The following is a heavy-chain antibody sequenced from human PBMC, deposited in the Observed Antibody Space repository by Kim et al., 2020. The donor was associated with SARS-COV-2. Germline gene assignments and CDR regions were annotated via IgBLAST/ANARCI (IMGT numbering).Heavy chain of an antibody. V-gene: IGHV3-30*18. CDR2: ISYDGSNK. CDR1: GFTFSSYG. J-gene: IGHJ4*01. CDR3: AKERGITIFGVVTPLDY. D-gene: IGHD3-3*01. Sequence: GGSLRLSCAASGFTFSSYGMHWVRQAPGKGLEWVAVISYDGSNKYYADSVKGRFTISRDNSKNTLYLQMNSLRAEDTAVYYCAKERGITIFGVVTPLDY.